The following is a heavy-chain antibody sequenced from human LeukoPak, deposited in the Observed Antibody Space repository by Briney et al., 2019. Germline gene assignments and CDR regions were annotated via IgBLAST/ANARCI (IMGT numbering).Heavy chain of an antibody. CDR2: IGRGGGDT. CDR1: GFTFSGHA. J-gene: IGHJ4*02. Sequence: PGGSLRLSCVASGFTFSGHAASWFRQAPGKGLEWVSTIGRGGGDTYYADSVRGRFTISRDNSKNTVYLQMKSLRAEDTAVYFCAKVLTGSQDYWGQGTLVTVSS. V-gene: IGHV3-23*01. CDR3: AKVLTGSQDY. D-gene: IGHD7-27*01.